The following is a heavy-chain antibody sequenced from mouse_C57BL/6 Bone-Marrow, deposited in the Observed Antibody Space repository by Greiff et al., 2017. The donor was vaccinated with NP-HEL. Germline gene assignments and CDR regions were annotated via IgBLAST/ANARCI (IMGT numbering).Heavy chain of an antibody. CDR2: IYPGDGDT. J-gene: IGHJ3*01. CDR1: GYAFSSSW. CDR3: ARYYDGYFLWFAY. Sequence: QVQLQQSGPELVKPGASVKISCKASGYAFSSSWMNWVKQRPGKGLEWIGRIYPGDGDTNYNGKFKGKATLTADKSSSTAYMQLSSLTSEDSAVYFCARYYDGYFLWFAYWGQGTLVTVSA. V-gene: IGHV1-82*01. D-gene: IGHD2-3*01.